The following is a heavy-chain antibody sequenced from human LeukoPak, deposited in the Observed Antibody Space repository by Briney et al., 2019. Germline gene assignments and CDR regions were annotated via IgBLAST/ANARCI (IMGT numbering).Heavy chain of an antibody. CDR1: GFTFDDYA. CDR2: ISWNSGSI. D-gene: IGHD3-3*01. CDR3: AKDNYDFWSGYYENGMDV. V-gene: IGHV3-9*01. J-gene: IGHJ6*02. Sequence: PGWSLRLSCAASGFTFDDYAMHWVRQAPGKGLEWVSGISWNSGSIGYADSVKGRFTIPRDNAKNSLYLQMNSLRAEDTALYYCAKDNYDFWSGYYENGMDVWGQGTTVTVSS.